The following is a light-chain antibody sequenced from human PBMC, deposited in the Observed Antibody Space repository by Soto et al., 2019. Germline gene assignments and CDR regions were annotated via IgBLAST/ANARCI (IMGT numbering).Light chain of an antibody. Sequence: DIQLTQSPSFLSASVGDRVTITCRASQGISGYLAWYQQKPGKAPNLLIYATSTLPSGVPSRFSGSGSGAEFTLTNSSLQPEDFATYYCQQRFTFGPGTKVDIK. CDR2: ATS. CDR1: QGISGY. J-gene: IGKJ3*01. CDR3: QQRFT. V-gene: IGKV1-9*01.